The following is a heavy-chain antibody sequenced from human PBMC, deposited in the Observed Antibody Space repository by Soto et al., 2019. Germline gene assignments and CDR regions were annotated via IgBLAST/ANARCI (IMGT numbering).Heavy chain of an antibody. D-gene: IGHD3-3*01. Sequence: GGSLRLSCAASGFTFSSYSMNWVRQAPGKGLEWVSSISSSSSYIYYADSVKGRFTISRDNAKNSLYLQMNSLRAEDTAVYYCARDYRHYDFWSGVDYWGQGTLVTVSS. J-gene: IGHJ4*02. CDR2: ISSSSSYI. CDR1: GFTFSSYS. CDR3: ARDYRHYDFWSGVDY. V-gene: IGHV3-21*01.